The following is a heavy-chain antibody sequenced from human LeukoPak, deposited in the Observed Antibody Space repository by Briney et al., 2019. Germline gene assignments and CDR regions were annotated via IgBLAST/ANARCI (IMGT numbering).Heavy chain of an antibody. CDR3: AKTKAFTSGFPLDL. V-gene: IGHV3-23*01. Sequence: GGSLRLSCAASGFMFSDYAMSWVRQAPGKGLEWVSSISGSGGSIYDVGSVKGRFTISRDNSKNTLYLQMNSLRAEDTAVYYCAKTKAFTSGFPLDLWGQGTLVTVSS. D-gene: IGHD3-22*01. CDR1: GFMFSDYA. J-gene: IGHJ5*02. CDR2: ISGSGGSI.